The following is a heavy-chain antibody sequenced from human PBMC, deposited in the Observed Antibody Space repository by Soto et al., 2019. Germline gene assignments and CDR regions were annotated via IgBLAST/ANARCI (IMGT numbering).Heavy chain of an antibody. V-gene: IGHV1-18*01. CDR1: GYTFTSYG. D-gene: IGHD3-22*01. Sequence: QVQLVQSGAEVKKPGASVKVSCKASGYTFTSYGISWVRQAPGQGLEWMGWISAYNGNTNYAQKLQGRVTMTTDTTASTADMWLRSLRSDDTGVYFCARGPYYRRAPDYWGQGTLVTVAS. CDR3: ARGPYYRRAPDY. CDR2: ISAYNGNT. J-gene: IGHJ4*02.